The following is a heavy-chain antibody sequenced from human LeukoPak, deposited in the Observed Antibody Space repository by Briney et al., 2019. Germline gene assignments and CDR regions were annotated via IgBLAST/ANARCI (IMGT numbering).Heavy chain of an antibody. CDR2: IYYSGST. D-gene: IGHD5-12*01. CDR1: GGSFSGYY. V-gene: IGHV4-59*01. J-gene: IGHJ3*02. Sequence: SETLSLTCAVYGGSFSGYYWSWIRQPPGKGLEWIGYIYYSGSTNYNPSLKSRVTISVDTSKNQFSLKLSSVTAADTAVYYCAREISGYAPGAFDIWGQGTMVTVSS. CDR3: AREISGYAPGAFDI.